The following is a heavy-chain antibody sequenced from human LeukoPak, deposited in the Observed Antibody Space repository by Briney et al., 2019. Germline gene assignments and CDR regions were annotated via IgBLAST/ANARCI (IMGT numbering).Heavy chain of an antibody. CDR2: IIPIFGTA. Sequence: ASVKVSCKASGGTFSSYAISWVRQAPGQGLEWMGGIIPIFGTANYAQKFQGRVTITADESTSTAYMELSSLRSEDTAVYYCARDVRYYGSGRQGYIQHWGQGTLVTVSS. D-gene: IGHD3-10*01. CDR3: ARDVRYYGSGRQGYIQH. V-gene: IGHV1-69*13. CDR1: GGTFSSYA. J-gene: IGHJ1*01.